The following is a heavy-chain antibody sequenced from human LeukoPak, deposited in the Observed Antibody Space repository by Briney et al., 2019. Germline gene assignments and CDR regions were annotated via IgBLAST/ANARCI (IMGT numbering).Heavy chain of an antibody. V-gene: IGHV3-11*06. J-gene: IGHJ4*02. CDR2: ISSSSSYT. D-gene: IGHD2-15*01. CDR3: ARVGYCSGGSCFPRYFDY. Sequence: KPGGSLRLSCAASGFTFSDYYMSWIRQAPGKGLEWVSYISSSSSYTNYADSVKGRFTISRDNAQHSLYLQMNSLRAEDTAVYYRARVGYCSGGSCFPRYFDYWGQGTLVTVSS. CDR1: GFTFSDYY.